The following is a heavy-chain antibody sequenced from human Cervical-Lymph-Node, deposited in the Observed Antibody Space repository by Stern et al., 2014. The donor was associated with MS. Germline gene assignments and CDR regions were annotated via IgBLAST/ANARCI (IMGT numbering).Heavy chain of an antibody. CDR2: ISHDGVKK. Sequence: QVQLVESGGGVVQPGTSLSLSCEASGFTFSVYAFYWVRQAPGKGLDWVACISHDGVKKYFADSMKGRLTVSRDNSRSTVYLHMNGLRTDDTAIYYCASRYDYGDYIYWGQGSLVTVSS. CDR1: GFTFSVYA. CDR3: ASRYDYGDYIY. V-gene: IGHV3-30-3*01. J-gene: IGHJ4*02. D-gene: IGHD4-17*01.